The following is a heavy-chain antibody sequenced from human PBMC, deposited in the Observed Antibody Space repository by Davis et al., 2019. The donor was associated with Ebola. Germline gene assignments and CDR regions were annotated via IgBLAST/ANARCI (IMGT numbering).Heavy chain of an antibody. V-gene: IGHV3-66*01. CDR3: ARSEESSSWYVAPFDY. Sequence: GESLKISCAASGFTVSSNYMSWVRQAPGKGLEWVSVIYSGGSTYYADSVKGRFTISRDNAKNSLYLQMNSLRDEDTAVYYCARSEESSSWYVAPFDYWGQGTLVTVSS. CDR1: GFTVSSNY. J-gene: IGHJ4*02. D-gene: IGHD6-13*01. CDR2: IYSGGST.